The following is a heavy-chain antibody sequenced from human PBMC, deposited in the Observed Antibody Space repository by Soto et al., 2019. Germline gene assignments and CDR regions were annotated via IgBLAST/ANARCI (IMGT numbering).Heavy chain of an antibody. CDR2: FDPEDGET. V-gene: IGHV1-24*01. D-gene: IGHD3-3*01. CDR1: GYTLTELS. J-gene: IGHJ4*02. Sequence: ASVKVSCKVSGYTLTELSMHWVRQAPGKGLEWMGGFDPEDGETIYAQKFQGRVTMTEDTSTDTAYMELSSLRSEDTAVYYCATDRGYDFWSGPHFAYWGQGTLVTVSS. CDR3: ATDRGYDFWSGPHFAY.